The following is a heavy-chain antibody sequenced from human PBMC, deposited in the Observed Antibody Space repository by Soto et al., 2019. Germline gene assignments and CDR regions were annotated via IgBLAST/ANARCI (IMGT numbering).Heavy chain of an antibody. CDR1: GYTFTSYG. V-gene: IGHV1-18*04. CDR2: ISAYNGNT. D-gene: IGHD2-2*02. CDR3: ARDREDYCSSTSCYIPVADP. Sequence: QVQLVQSGAEVKKPGASVKVSCKASGYTFTSYGISWVRQAPGQGLEWMGWISAYNGNTNYAQKLQGRVTMTTDTSTSTAYMELRSLRSDDTAVYYCARDREDYCSSTSCYIPVADPWGLGTLVTVSS. J-gene: IGHJ5*02.